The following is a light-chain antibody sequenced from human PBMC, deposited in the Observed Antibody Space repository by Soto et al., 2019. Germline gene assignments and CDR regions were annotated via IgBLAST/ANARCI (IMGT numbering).Light chain of an antibody. CDR1: SSDVGSYNL. CDR3: CSYAGSSTVG. V-gene: IGLV2-23*01. J-gene: IGLJ2*01. CDR2: EGS. Sequence: QSALTHPASVSGSPGQSITISCTGTSSDVGSYNLVSWYQQHPGKAPKLMIYEGSKRPSGVSNRFSGSKSGNTAYLTISGLQAEDEADYYCCSYAGSSTVGFGGGTKQTVL.